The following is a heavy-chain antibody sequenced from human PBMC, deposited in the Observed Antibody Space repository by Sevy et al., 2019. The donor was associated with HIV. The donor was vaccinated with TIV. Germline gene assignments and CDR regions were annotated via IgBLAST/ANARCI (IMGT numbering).Heavy chain of an antibody. D-gene: IGHD2-15*01. CDR3: ARSTNSSARDY. V-gene: IGHV3-7*01. Sequence: GESLKISCVVSGFTFISYWMSWVRQAPGKGLEWVANIKQDGGAKYYVDSVKGRFAISRDNAQNSLFLQMNSLRVDDTAVYYCARSTNSSARDYWGQGTPVTVSS. J-gene: IGHJ4*02. CDR2: IKQDGGAK. CDR1: GFTFISYW.